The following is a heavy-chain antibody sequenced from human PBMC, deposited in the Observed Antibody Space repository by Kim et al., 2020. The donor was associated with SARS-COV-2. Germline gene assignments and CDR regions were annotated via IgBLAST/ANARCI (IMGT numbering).Heavy chain of an antibody. V-gene: IGHV3-11*03. CDR2: ISSSGAYT. CDR3: ASAPMGWYYLDY. J-gene: IGHJ4*02. D-gene: IGHD6-19*01. Sequence: GGSLRLSCAASGFTFNEYYMTWIRQAPGKGLAWVATISSSGAYTDYAESVKGRFTISRDNAKNSLYLQMNSLRAEDTAVYYCASAPMGWYYLDYWGQGILVSVSS. CDR1: GFTFNEYY.